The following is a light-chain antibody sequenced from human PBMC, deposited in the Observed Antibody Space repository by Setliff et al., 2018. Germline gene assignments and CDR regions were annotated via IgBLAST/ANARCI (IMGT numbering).Light chain of an antibody. V-gene: IGLV2-14*03. Sequence: HSALAQPASVSGSPGQSITISCSGTSSDVGSYDLVSWYQQHPGKAPKLIIYGVSDRPSGVSSRFSGSKSGNTAYLTISGLQTEDEAEYYCNAYASDTTYVFGSGTKVTVL. CDR1: SSDVGSYDL. CDR3: NAYASDTTYV. J-gene: IGLJ1*01. CDR2: GVS.